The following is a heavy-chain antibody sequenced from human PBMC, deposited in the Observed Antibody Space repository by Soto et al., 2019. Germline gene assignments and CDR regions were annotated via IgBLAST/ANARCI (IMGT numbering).Heavy chain of an antibody. CDR3: ARAIDGTGPDY. CDR1: GDSISSNH. Sequence: QVQLQESGPGLVKPSETLSLTCTVSGDSISSNHWTWIRRPPGQGLEWIGYVYKSRGTSYNPSLKCGVTISVDTSQSQLSLKLSAVTAADTSVYYCARAIDGTGPDYWGQGTLVTVSS. D-gene: IGHD6-13*01. CDR2: VYKSRGT. J-gene: IGHJ4*02. V-gene: IGHV4-59*01.